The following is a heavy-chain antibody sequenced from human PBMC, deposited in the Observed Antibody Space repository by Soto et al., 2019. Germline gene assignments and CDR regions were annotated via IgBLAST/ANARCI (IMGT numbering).Heavy chain of an antibody. V-gene: IGHV3-74*01. CDR1: GFMFNTYW. CDR2: VNGDGTRI. D-gene: IGHD6-19*01. Sequence: GGSLRLSCAASGFMFNTYWMHWVRQAPGKGLVWVSRVNGDGTRINYADSMKGRFTISRDNAKKTLYLQMNSLIVEDTAVYYCTRAGTPSDYYYGMDVWGQGTTVT. CDR3: TRAGTPSDYYYGMDV. J-gene: IGHJ6*02.